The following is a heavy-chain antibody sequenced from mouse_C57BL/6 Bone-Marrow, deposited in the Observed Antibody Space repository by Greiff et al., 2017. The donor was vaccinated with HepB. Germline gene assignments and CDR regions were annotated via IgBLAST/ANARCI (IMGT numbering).Heavy chain of an antibody. J-gene: IGHJ3*01. CDR1: GYTFTSYW. Sequence: VQLQQPGAELVKPGASVKLSCKASGYTFTSYWMHWVKQRPGQGLEWIGMIHPNSGSTNYNEKFKSKATLTADKSSSTAYMQLSSLTSEDSAVYYCARKFFNWSWFAYWGQGTLVTVSA. CDR3: ARKFFNWSWFAY. CDR2: IHPNSGST. D-gene: IGHD4-1*02. V-gene: IGHV1-64*01.